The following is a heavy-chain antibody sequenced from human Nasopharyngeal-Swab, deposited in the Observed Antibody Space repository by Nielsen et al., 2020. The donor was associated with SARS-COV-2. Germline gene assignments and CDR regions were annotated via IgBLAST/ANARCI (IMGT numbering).Heavy chain of an antibody. CDR3: ARVFRWGAFDY. D-gene: IGHD3-16*01. CDR2: INPNSGGT. Sequence: WVRQAPGQGLEWMGRINPNSGGTNYAQKFQGRVTMTRDTSISTAYMELSRLRSEDTAVYYCARVFRWGAFDYWGQGTLVTVSS. V-gene: IGHV1-2*06. J-gene: IGHJ4*02.